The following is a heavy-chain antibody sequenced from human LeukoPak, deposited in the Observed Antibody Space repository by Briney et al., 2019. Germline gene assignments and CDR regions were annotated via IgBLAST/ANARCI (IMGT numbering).Heavy chain of an antibody. D-gene: IGHD1-26*01. CDR2: IYPGDSDT. Sequence: GESLKISCKVSGYRFTTYWIGWVRQMPGKGLEWMGIIYPGDSDTRYSPSFQGQVTISADKSISTAYLQWSSLKASDTAMYYCARRTEWELHFDYWGQGTLVTVSS. J-gene: IGHJ4*02. V-gene: IGHV5-51*01. CDR1: GYRFTTYW. CDR3: ARRTEWELHFDY.